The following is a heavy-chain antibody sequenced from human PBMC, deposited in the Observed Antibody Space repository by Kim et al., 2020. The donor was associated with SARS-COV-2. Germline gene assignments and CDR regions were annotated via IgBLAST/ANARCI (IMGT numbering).Heavy chain of an antibody. J-gene: IGHJ6*02. CDR3: ARELGDYGMDV. CDR1: GFTVSSNY. D-gene: IGHD3-16*01. CDR2: IYSGGST. Sequence: GGSLRLSCAASGFTVSSNYMSWVRQAPGKGLEWVSVIYSGGSTYYADSVKGRFTIFRDNSKKTRYLQMNSLGAADTAVYYCARELGDYGMDVWGQGTTVTVSS. V-gene: IGHV3-53*01.